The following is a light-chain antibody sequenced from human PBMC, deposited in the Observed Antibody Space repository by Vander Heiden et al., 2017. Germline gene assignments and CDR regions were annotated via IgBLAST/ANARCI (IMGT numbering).Light chain of an antibody. Sequence: DIVMTQTPLSLPVTPGEQASISCRSSQSLLDSDAVNTYLDWYLQKPGQSPQLLIYTLSYRASGVPARFSGSGSGTEFTLNISRLEAEDFGVYYCQQRSKFPHTFGQGTKLEIK. CDR1: QSLLDSDAVNTY. J-gene: IGKJ2*01. CDR2: TLS. V-gene: IGKV2-40*01. CDR3: QQRSKFPHT.